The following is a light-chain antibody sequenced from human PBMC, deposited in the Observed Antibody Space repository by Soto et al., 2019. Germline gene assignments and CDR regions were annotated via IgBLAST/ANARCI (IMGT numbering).Light chain of an antibody. CDR1: QSVRDY. CDR3: QQYQNWPFST. J-gene: IGKJ5*01. CDR2: GAS. V-gene: IGKV3-15*01. Sequence: ILLTQSPGTLSVSPGERATLSCRASQSVRDYLAWSQQKPGQAPRLLIYGASTRATGIPARFSGSGSGTEFTLTISSLQSEDFALYYCQQYQNWPFSTFGQGTRLDIK.